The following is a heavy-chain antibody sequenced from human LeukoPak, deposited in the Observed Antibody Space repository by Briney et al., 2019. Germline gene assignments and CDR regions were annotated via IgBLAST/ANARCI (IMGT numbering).Heavy chain of an antibody. J-gene: IGHJ4*02. CDR2: LDGENDQK. CDR3: ADFYTTSGFFY. V-gene: IGHV1-24*01. Sequence: ASVKVSCKVSGYTVTEITIHWVRQSPGKGLEWMGGLDGENDQKVYAQQFQDRVTMSEDTSTDTAYMELSNLQSEDTAVYFCADFYTTSGFFYWGQGTLVTVSS. CDR1: GYTVTEIT. D-gene: IGHD3-3*01.